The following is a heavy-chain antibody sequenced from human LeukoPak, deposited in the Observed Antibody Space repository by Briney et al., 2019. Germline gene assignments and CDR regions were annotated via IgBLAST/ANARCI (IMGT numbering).Heavy chain of an antibody. Sequence: GGSLRLSCAASGFSIKSYSMTWVRQAPGKGLEWVATISSSGGYIYYADSVKGRFTISRDTAQNSLFLQLNSLRVEDTAVYNCARLRDTVTSASDFWGQGTLVTVS. CDR1: GFSIKSYS. D-gene: IGHD4-17*01. CDR3: ARLRDTVTSASDF. V-gene: IGHV3-21*01. J-gene: IGHJ4*02. CDR2: ISSSGGYI.